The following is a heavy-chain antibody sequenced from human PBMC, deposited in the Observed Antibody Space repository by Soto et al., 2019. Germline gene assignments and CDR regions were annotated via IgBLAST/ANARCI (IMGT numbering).Heavy chain of an antibody. CDR3: AYFWGSDLFIGSTLYDFDD. V-gene: IGHV1-46*01. CDR1: GYTFTSYY. D-gene: IGHD3-16*01. CDR2: INPSGGST. J-gene: IGHJ4*02. Sequence: ASVKVSCKASGYTFTSYYMHWVRQAPGQGLEWMGIINPSGGSTSYAQKFQGRVTMTRDTSTSTVYMELSSLRSEDTAVYYCAYFWGSDLFIGSTLYDFDDWGQGILVTVSS.